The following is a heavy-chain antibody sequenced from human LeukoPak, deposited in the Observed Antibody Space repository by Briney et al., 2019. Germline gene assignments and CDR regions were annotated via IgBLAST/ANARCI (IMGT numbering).Heavy chain of an antibody. CDR2: ISGSGSST. D-gene: IGHD3-16*01. CDR1: GFTFSNAY. Sequence: GPLRLSCAASGFTFSNAYMSWVRQAPGKGLEWVSAISGSGSSTYYADSVKGRFTISRDNSKNTLYLQMNSLRAEDTAVYYCAKRGLGGTPLGYWGQGTLVTVSS. CDR3: AKRGLGGTPLGY. J-gene: IGHJ4*02. V-gene: IGHV3-23*01.